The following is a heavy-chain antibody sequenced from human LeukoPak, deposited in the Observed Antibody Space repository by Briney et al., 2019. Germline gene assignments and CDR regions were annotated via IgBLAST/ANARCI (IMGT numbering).Heavy chain of an antibody. CDR1: GFTFSSYE. J-gene: IGHJ4*02. Sequence: PGGSLRLSCAASGFTFSSYEMNWVGQAPGKGLEWISAISGSSSSVYYAASVRGRFTISRDNAENSLYLQLNTMRAEDTAVYYCARGFRDTAMFLDYWGQGTLVTVSS. CDR3: ARGFRDTAMFLDY. V-gene: IGHV3-48*03. D-gene: IGHD5-18*01. CDR2: ISGSSSSV.